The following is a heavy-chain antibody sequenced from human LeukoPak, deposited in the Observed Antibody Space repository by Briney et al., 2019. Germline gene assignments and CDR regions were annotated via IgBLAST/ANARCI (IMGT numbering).Heavy chain of an antibody. CDR2: IYSGGNT. CDR1: GFTVSSNS. J-gene: IGHJ4*02. V-gene: IGHV3-53*01. Sequence: GGSLRLSCAASGFTVSSNSMSWVRQAPGKGLEWVSFIYSGGNTQYSASVKGRSTISRDNSKNTLYLQMNGLRAEDTAVYYCARRAGDYSHPYDYWGQGTLVTVSS. D-gene: IGHD3-22*01. CDR3: ARRAGDYSHPYDY.